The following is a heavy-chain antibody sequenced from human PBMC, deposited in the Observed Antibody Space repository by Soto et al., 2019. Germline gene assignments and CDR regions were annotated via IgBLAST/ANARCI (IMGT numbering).Heavy chain of an antibody. Sequence: SVKVTCKASGGTFSSYAISWVRQAPGQGLEWMGGIIPIFGTANYAQKFQGRGTITADESTSTAYMELSSLRSEDTAVYYCARDETRVVVTATLRGAFDIWGQGTMVTVS. D-gene: IGHD2-21*02. CDR1: GGTFSSYA. CDR3: ARDETRVVVTATLRGAFDI. CDR2: IIPIFGTA. V-gene: IGHV1-69*13. J-gene: IGHJ3*02.